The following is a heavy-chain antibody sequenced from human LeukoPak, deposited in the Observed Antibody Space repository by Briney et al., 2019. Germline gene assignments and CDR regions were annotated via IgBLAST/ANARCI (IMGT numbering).Heavy chain of an antibody. CDR2: IYYSGST. CDR1: GGSISSYY. D-gene: IGHD5-18*01. V-gene: IGHV4-59*08. J-gene: IGHJ4*02. Sequence: SSETLSLTCTVSGGSISSYYWSWIRQPPGKGPEWIGYIYYSGSTNYNPSLKSRVTISVDTSKNQFSLKLSSVTAADTAVYYCAGGGYSYGPIDYWGQGTLVTVSS. CDR3: AGGGYSYGPIDY.